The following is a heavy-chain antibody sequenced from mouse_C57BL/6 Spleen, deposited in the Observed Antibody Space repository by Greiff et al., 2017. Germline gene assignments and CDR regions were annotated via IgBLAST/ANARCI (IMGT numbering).Heavy chain of an antibody. J-gene: IGHJ4*01. V-gene: IGHV1-69*01. CDR2: IDPSDSYT. CDR1: GYTFTSYW. Sequence: VQLQQPGAELVMPGASVKLSCKASGYTFTSYWMPWVKQRPGQGLEWIGEIDPSDSYTTYNQKFKGKSTLTVDKSSSTAYMQLSSLTSEDSAVYYCARLDYWGQGTSVTVSS. CDR3: ARLDY.